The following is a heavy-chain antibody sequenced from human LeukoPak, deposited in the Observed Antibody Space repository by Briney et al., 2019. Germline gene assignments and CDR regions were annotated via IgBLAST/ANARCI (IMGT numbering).Heavy chain of an antibody. J-gene: IGHJ3*02. D-gene: IGHD2-8*01. Sequence: KASETLSLTCAVYGGSFWSWIRQPPGKGLEWIGEINHSGSINYNPTLKSRVTMSVDTSKNQFSLKLSSVTAADTAMYYCARVGSNGVYYLGDDAFDIWGQGTMVIVSS. CDR1: GGSF. V-gene: IGHV4-34*01. CDR2: INHSGSI. CDR3: ARVGSNGVYYLGDDAFDI.